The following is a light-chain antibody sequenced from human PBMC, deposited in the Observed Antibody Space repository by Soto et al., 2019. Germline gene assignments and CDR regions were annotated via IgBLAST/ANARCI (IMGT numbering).Light chain of an antibody. CDR2: EVT. V-gene: IGLV2-8*01. CDR3: SSYAGSNNMI. J-gene: IGLJ2*01. Sequence: QSALTQPPSASGSPGQSVTISCIGTISDLGGYNYVSWYQQYPGKAPKLMIYEVTKRPSGVPDRFSGSKSGNTASLTVSGLQAEDEADYYCSSYAGSNNMIFGGGTKLTVL. CDR1: ISDLGGYNY.